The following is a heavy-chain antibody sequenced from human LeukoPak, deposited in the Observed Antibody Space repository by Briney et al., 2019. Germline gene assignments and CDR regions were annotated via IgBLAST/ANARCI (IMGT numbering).Heavy chain of an antibody. V-gene: IGHV4-59*08. Sequence: PSETLSLTCTVSGGSISSYYWSWIRQPPGKGLEWIGYIYYSGSTNYNPSLKSRVTISVDTSKNQFSLKLSSVTAADTAVYYCARLHYYDSSGLPDRAFDIWGQGTMVTVSS. CDR1: GGSISSYY. D-gene: IGHD3-22*01. J-gene: IGHJ3*02. CDR2: IYYSGST. CDR3: ARLHYYDSSGLPDRAFDI.